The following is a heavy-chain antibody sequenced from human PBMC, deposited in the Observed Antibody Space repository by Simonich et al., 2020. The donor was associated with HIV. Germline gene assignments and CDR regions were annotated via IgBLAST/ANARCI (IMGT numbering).Heavy chain of an antibody. D-gene: IGHD7-27*01. CDR2: RIYMGST. CDR3: ARGTQLPNWGYPPRHWFDS. V-gene: IGHV4-34*12. J-gene: IGHJ5*01. Sequence: QVQLQQWGAGLLKPSETLSLTCAVYGTSFSHYYWTWIRQPPGKGLEWIGARIYMGSTTWKPSIKNRATISLDTARNQFSLKRSAVTAADTAVYFCARGTQLPNWGYPPRHWFDSWGQGTLVTVSS. CDR1: GTSFSHYY.